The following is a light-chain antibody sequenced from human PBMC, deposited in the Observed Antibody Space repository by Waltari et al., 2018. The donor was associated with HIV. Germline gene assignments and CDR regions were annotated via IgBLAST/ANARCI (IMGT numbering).Light chain of an antibody. V-gene: IGLV2-23*02. Sequence: QSALTQPASVSGYPGQSTTIPCTGTSSGIGRYKLIPRYQHHPGKAPKLLSYEVTKRPSGVSSRFSGSKSGNTASLTISGLQAEDEGDYYCCSYAGSSSLWMFGGGTKLTVL. CDR2: EVT. J-gene: IGLJ3*02. CDR3: CSYAGSSSLWM. CDR1: SSGIGRYKL.